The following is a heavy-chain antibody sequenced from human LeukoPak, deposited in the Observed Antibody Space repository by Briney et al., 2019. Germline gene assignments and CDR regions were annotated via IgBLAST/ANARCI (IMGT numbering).Heavy chain of an antibody. Sequence: SETLSLTCTVSGGSSSLFYWSWIRQPPGKGLEWIGYISDSGSTNYNPSLKSRVTISVDTSKNQFSLKLSSVTAADTAVYYCARQSAGGLYYFDYWGQGTLVTVSS. CDR1: GGSSSLFY. CDR3: ARQSAGGLYYFDY. J-gene: IGHJ4*02. D-gene: IGHD4-23*01. V-gene: IGHV4-59*08. CDR2: ISDSGST.